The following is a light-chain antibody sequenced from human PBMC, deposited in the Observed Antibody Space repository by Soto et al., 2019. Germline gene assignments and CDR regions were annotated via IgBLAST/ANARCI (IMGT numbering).Light chain of an antibody. Sequence: QAVVTQPPSVSAAPGQKVTISCSGRTSSVGNNYVSWYQQLPGTAPKLLIYDNNKRPSGIPDRFSGSKSGTSAALGITGLQTGDEADYFCGAWDSSLSAYVFGGGTKVTVL. CDR2: DNN. J-gene: IGLJ2*01. CDR1: TSSVGNNY. V-gene: IGLV1-51*01. CDR3: GAWDSSLSAYV.